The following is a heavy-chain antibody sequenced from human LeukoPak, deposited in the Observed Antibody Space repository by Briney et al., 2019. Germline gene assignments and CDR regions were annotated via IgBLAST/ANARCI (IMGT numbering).Heavy chain of an antibody. CDR3: ARDRIYGTNWFDP. J-gene: IGHJ5*02. D-gene: IGHD1-7*01. CDR2: INGDNGNT. V-gene: IGHV1-18*01. CDR1: GYIFTSYG. Sequence: ASVKVSCKASGYIFTSYGVSWVRQAPGQGLGWMGWINGDNGNTNYAQKFQGRVIMTADTSTNTAYMELRSLTSDDTAVYYCARDRIYGTNWFDPWGQGTLVTVSS.